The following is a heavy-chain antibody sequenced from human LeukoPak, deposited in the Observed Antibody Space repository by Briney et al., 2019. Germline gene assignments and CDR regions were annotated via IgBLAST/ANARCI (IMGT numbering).Heavy chain of an antibody. D-gene: IGHD3-10*01. CDR2: ISYDGSNK. CDR1: GFTFSSYG. J-gene: IGHJ4*02. Sequence: PGGSLRLSCAASGFTFSSYGMHWVRQAPGKGLEWVAVISYDGSNKYYADSVKGRFTISRDNSKNPLYLQMNSLRAEDTAVYYCTTYGSGSGVDYWGQGTLVTVSS. V-gene: IGHV3-30*03. CDR3: TTYGSGSGVDY.